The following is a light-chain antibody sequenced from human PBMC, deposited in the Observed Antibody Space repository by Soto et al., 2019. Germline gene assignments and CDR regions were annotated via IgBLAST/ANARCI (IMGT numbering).Light chain of an antibody. CDR3: QQSYSTPPWT. Sequence: DIQMTPSPSSLSASVGDRVTITCRASQSIVTYLNWYLQKPGKAPKLLIYAASNLQSGVASRFSGSGSGTDFTLAISSLQPEDVATYFCQQSYSTPPWTFCQGTKVEIK. CDR1: QSIVTY. V-gene: IGKV1-39*01. CDR2: AAS. J-gene: IGKJ1*01.